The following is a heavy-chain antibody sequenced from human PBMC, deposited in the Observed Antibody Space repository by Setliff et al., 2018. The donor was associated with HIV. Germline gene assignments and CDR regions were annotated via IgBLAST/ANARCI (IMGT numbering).Heavy chain of an antibody. D-gene: IGHD6-19*01. CDR1: GGPISSSSYY. V-gene: IGHV4-39*02. Sequence: SETLSLTCSVSGGPISSSSYYWGWIRQPPGKGLEWIGNIYSSGNTYYNPSLKSRLTMSVDNAKNSLYLQMNSLRDDDTAVYYCARESGYTGGWGYGATYNYYMDVWGKGTTVTVSS. CDR2: IYSSGNT. J-gene: IGHJ6*03. CDR3: ARESGYTGGWGYGATYNYYMDV.